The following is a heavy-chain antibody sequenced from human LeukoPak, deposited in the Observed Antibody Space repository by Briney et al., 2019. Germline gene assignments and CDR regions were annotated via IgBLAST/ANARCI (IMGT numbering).Heavy chain of an antibody. V-gene: IGHV4-34*01. D-gene: IGHD3-3*01. CDR1: GGSFSGYY. CDR3: ANLSFWSGYHDAFDI. J-gene: IGHJ3*02. CDR2: INHSGST. Sequence: NPSETLSLTCAVYGGSFSGYYWSWIRQPPGKGLEWIGEINHSGSTNYNPSLKSRVTISVDTSKNQFSLKLSSVTAADTAVYYCANLSFWSGYHDAFDIWGQGTMVTVSS.